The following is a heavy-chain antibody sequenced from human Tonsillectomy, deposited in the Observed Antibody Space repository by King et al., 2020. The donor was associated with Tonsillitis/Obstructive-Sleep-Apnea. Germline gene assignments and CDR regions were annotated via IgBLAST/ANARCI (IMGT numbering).Heavy chain of an antibody. D-gene: IGHD7-27*01. J-gene: IGHJ3*02. V-gene: IGHV2-26*01. Sequence: TLQESGPVLVKPTETLTLTCTVSGFSLSNARMGVSWILQPPGKALEWLAHIFSNDEKSYSTSLKSRPTISKDTSKSQVVLTMTNMDPVDTATYYCARILTGVPYDAFDIWGQGTMVTVSS. CDR3: ARILTGVPYDAFDI. CDR2: IFSNDEK. CDR1: GFSLSNARMG.